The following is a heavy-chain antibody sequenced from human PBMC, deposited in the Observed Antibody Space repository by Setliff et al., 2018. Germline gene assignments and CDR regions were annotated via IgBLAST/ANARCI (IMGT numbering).Heavy chain of an antibody. Sequence: PGGSLRLSCAASGFTFSAYGMHWVRQAPGKGLEWVAFIRFDGGNKYYVDSVKGRFTVSRDNSKDTLYLQMNSLRVEDSAIYYCVCFSWRGCSGDTCYSGDDSVDMWGQGTVVTVSS. CDR1: GFTFSAYG. D-gene: IGHD2-15*01. J-gene: IGHJ3*02. CDR2: IRFDGGNK. V-gene: IGHV3-30*02. CDR3: VCFSWRGCSGDTCYSGDDSVDM.